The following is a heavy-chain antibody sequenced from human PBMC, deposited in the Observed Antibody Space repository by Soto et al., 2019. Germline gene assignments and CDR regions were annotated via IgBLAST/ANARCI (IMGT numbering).Heavy chain of an antibody. D-gene: IGHD2-15*01. CDR1: GFTFSHAW. CDR2: VRSKSDGGTT. V-gene: IGHV3-15*01. Sequence: GGSLRLSCAASGFTFSHAWMSWVRQAPGKGLEWVGRVRSKSDGGTTDYAAPVKGRFTISRDDSKNTLYLQMNSLKTEDTAVDYCTDEAPGGSNFDYWGQGTVVTV. J-gene: IGHJ4*02. CDR3: TDEAPGGSNFDY.